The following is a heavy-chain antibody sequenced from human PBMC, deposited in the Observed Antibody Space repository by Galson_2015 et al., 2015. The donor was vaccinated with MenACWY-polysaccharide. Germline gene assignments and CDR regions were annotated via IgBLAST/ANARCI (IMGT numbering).Heavy chain of an antibody. CDR1: GFSFSANG. J-gene: IGHJ4*02. CDR3: AKVGPRSSWTMGIDY. Sequence: SLRLSCAASGFSFSANGMSWVRQAPGRGLEWVSGSGSGGGLYYADSVKGRFTVSRDNSKNTPYLQMNNLRAEDTAVYYCAKVGPRSSWTMGIDYWGQGTLVTVSS. D-gene: IGHD6-13*01. CDR2: SGSGGGL. V-gene: IGHV3-23*01.